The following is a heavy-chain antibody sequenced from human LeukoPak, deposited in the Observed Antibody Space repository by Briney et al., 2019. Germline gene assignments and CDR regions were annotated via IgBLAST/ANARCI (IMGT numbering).Heavy chain of an antibody. CDR1: GFTVSSNY. D-gene: IGHD1-1*01. CDR2: IFSDGSI. CDR3: AAGVQTVLPNNY. V-gene: IGHV3-53*01. J-gene: IGHJ4*02. Sequence: GGSLRLSCVVSGFTVSSNYMSWVREAPGKGLEWVSVIFSDGSIYYADSVKGRFTISRDNSDNTLYLRMNSLRADDTAVYYCAAGVQTVLPNNYWGQGTLVTVSS.